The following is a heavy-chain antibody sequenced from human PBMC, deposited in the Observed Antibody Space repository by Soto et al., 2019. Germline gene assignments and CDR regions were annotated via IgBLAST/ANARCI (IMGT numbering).Heavy chain of an antibody. Sequence: GGSLRLSCAASGFTFSSYGMHWVRQAPGKGLEWVAVIWYDGSNKYYADSVKGRFTISRDNSKNTLYLQMNSLRAEDTAVYYCARDFSPYYDFWSGLTRGMDVWGQGTTVTVSS. J-gene: IGHJ6*02. CDR2: IWYDGSNK. V-gene: IGHV3-33*01. CDR1: GFTFSSYG. D-gene: IGHD3-3*01. CDR3: ARDFSPYYDFWSGLTRGMDV.